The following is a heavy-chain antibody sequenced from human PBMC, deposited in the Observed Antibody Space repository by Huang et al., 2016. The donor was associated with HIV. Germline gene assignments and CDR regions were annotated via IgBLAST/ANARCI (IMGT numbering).Heavy chain of an antibody. Sequence: QLQLQESDPGLVKPSETLSLTCTVPGGSIRSDNYYWGWIRQPPGKGLEWIGSIYYSGRTYYNPSLKSRVTITVDTSKNQFSLKMRSVTAADTAVYYCARLPGSITMIRGVITDPYWGQGTLVTVSS. CDR1: GGSIRSDNYY. CDR2: IYYSGRT. V-gene: IGHV4-39*01. J-gene: IGHJ4*02. CDR3: ARLPGSITMIRGVITDPY. D-gene: IGHD3-10*01.